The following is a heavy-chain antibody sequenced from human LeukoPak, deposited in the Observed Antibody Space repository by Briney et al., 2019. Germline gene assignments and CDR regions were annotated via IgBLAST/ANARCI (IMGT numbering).Heavy chain of an antibody. CDR1: GFTFSDYY. V-gene: IGHV3-11*06. CDR2: ISSSTSYR. D-gene: IGHD5-12*01. J-gene: IGHJ4*02. Sequence: KPGGSLRLSCAASGFTFSDYYMSWIRQAPGEGLEWVSYISSSTSYRNYADSVKGRFTISRENAKNSLYLQMNSLRAEDTALYYCARGIEATRRSAGTCNYFDYWGQGTLVTVSS. CDR3: ARGIEATRRSAGTCNYFDY.